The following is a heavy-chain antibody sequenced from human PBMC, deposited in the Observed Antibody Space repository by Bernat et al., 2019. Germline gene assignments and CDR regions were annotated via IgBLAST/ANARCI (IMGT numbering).Heavy chain of an antibody. CDR2: ISSSSSYI. J-gene: IGHJ6*02. D-gene: IGHD4-17*01. Sequence: EVQLVESGGGLVKPGGSLRLSCAASGFTFSSYSMNWVRQAPGKGLEWVSSISSSSSYIYYADSVKGRFTISRDNAKNSLYLQMNSLRAEDTAVYYWARDRGEVDYYGMDVWGQGTTVTVSS. V-gene: IGHV3-21*01. CDR1: GFTFSSYS. CDR3: ARDRGEVDYYGMDV.